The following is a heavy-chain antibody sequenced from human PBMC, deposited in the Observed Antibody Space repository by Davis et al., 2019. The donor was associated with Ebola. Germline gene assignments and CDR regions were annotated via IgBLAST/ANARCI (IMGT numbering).Heavy chain of an antibody. CDR1: GFTFSTYW. CDR3: ARDILVWFGPDAFDI. V-gene: IGHV3-23*01. J-gene: IGHJ3*02. D-gene: IGHD3-10*01. CDR2: LGTSADT. Sequence: PGGSLRLSCAASGFTFSTYWMSWVRQAPGKGLEWVSTLGTSADTYYADSVKGRFTISRDNSKNTLYLQMNGLRVEDTAVYYCARDILVWFGPDAFDIWGQGTMVTVSS.